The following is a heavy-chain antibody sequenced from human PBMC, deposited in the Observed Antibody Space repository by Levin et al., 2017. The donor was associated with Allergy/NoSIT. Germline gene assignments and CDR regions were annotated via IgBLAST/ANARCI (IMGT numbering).Heavy chain of an antibody. J-gene: IGHJ5*02. V-gene: IGHV4-34*01. Sequence: SETLSLTCAVYGGSFSGYYWSWIRQPPGKGLEWIGEINHSGSTNYNPSLKSRVTISVDTSKNQFSLKLSSVTAADTAVYYCARPGSISGWFDPWGQGTLVTVSS. CDR1: GGSFSGYY. D-gene: IGHD3-10*01. CDR2: INHSGST. CDR3: ARPGSISGWFDP.